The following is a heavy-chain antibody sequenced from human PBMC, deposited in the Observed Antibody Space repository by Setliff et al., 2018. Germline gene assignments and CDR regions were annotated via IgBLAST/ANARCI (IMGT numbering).Heavy chain of an antibody. Sequence: SETLSLTCTASGGSISSYYWSWIRQPPGKGLEWIGYIYTSGSTNYNPSLKSRVTISVDTSKNQFSLKLSSVTAADTAVYYCARDSGTIFGVVHDYWGQGTLVTVSS. D-gene: IGHD3-3*01. CDR3: ARDSGTIFGVVHDY. J-gene: IGHJ4*02. CDR1: GGSISSYY. CDR2: IYTSGST. V-gene: IGHV4-4*08.